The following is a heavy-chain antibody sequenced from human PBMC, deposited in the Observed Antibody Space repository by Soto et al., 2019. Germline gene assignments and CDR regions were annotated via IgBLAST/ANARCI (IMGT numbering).Heavy chain of an antibody. J-gene: IGHJ4*02. D-gene: IGHD1-26*01. CDR2: ISYDGSAK. Sequence: QVQLVESGGGVVQPGRSLRLSCAASGFTFRSYAMHWVRQSPGKGLEWVASISYDGSAKYYADSVKGRFTISRDNSKNTLYLQLNSLRAEDTALFYCARAQWDLPDYWGQGTLVSVSS. CDR3: ARAQWDLPDY. CDR1: GFTFRSYA. V-gene: IGHV3-30-3*01.